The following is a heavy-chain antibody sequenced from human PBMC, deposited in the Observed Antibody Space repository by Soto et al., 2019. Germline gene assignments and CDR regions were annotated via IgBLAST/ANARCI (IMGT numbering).Heavy chain of an antibody. V-gene: IGHV3-64*01. D-gene: IGHD5-18*01. J-gene: IGHJ4*02. CDR2: ISSNGGST. CDR1: GFTFSSYA. Sequence: EVQLVESGGGLVQPGGSLRLSCAASGFTFSSYAMHWVRQAPGKGLEYVSAISSNGGSTYYANSVKGRFTISRDNSKNTLYLQMGRLRAEDMAVYYCARDRGRWIRLIDYWGQGTLVTVSS. CDR3: ARDRGRWIRLIDY.